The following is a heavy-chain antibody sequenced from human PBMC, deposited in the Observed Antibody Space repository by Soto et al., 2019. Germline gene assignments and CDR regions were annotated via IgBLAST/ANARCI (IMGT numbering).Heavy chain of an antibody. D-gene: IGHD5-12*01. CDR1: GASISYGGFS. J-gene: IGHJ4*02. CDR3: ARGGGYDSFDY. CDR2: ISHLENT. Sequence: SETLSLTCTVSGASISYGGFSWSWIRQSPGKGLEWIGYISHLENTYLHPSFKSRLTMSIDRARNQFSLKLSSVTAADMAVYYCARGGGYDSFDYWGQGVLVTVSS. V-gene: IGHV4-30-2*06.